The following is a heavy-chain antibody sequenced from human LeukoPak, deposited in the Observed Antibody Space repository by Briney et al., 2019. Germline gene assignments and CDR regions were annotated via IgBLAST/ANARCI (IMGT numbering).Heavy chain of an antibody. CDR3: ARGEITIFGVVSPFDY. CDR2: IYYSGST. J-gene: IGHJ4*02. Sequence: SETLSLTCTVSGGSISGYYWSWIRQPPGKGLEWIGYIYYSGSTNYNSSLKRRVTISVDTSKNQFSLKLSSVTAADTAVYYCARGEITIFGVVSPFDYWGQGTLVTVSS. D-gene: IGHD3-3*01. V-gene: IGHV4-59*01. CDR1: GGSISGYY.